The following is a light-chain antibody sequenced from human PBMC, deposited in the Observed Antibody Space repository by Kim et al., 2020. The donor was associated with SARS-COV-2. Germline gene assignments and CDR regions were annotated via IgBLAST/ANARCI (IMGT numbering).Light chain of an antibody. CDR2: GKD. V-gene: IGLV3-19*01. J-gene: IGLJ2*01. Sequence: VALGQTVRITCQGDSLRTYDATWYQQKPGQAPKVVIYGKDNRPSGVPDRFSGSSSGNTAYLTITGTQAGDEADYYCNSRDSNDYVVFGGGTQLTVL. CDR3: NSRDSNDYVV. CDR1: SLRTYD.